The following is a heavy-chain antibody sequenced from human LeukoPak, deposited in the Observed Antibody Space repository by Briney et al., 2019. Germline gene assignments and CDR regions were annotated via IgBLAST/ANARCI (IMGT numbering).Heavy chain of an antibody. V-gene: IGHV5-51*01. J-gene: IGHJ4*02. D-gene: IGHD3-22*01. Sequence: GESLKISCKASGYSFTNYWIGWVRQMPGKGLEWMGIIYPGDSDTRYSPSFQGQVTISADKSINTAYLQWSSLKASDTAMYYCARQDYYDSSGSPIDYWGQGTLVTVSS. CDR1: GYSFTNYW. CDR3: ARQDYYDSSGSPIDY. CDR2: IYPGDSDT.